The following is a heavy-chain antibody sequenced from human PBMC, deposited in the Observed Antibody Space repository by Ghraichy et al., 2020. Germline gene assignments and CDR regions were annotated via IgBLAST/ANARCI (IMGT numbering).Heavy chain of an antibody. V-gene: IGHV3-21*06. CDR2: ISSSGNNI. D-gene: IGHD3-10*01. CDR3: GADY. J-gene: IGHJ4*02. Sequence: GESLNISCVASGFTFSISSMNWVRQAPGKGLEWVSFISSSGNNIYYADSVKGRFTISRDNAKNSVYLQMNSLTVEDTAVYYCGADYWGQGALVTVSS. CDR1: GFTFSISS.